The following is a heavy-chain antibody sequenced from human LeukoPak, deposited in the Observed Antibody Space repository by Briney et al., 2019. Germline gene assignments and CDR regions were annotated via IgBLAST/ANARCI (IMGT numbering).Heavy chain of an antibody. CDR2: IWYDGSNE. D-gene: IGHD4-4*01. CDR3: ARFQEGNIY. CDR1: GFTFSSYG. Sequence: GGSLRLSCAASGFTFSSYGMHWVRQAPGKGLEWVAVIWYDGSNEKYAESVKGRFTISRDNSKNTLYLQMNSLRAEDTAVYYCARFQEGNIYWGRGTLATVSS. J-gene: IGHJ4*02. V-gene: IGHV3-33*01.